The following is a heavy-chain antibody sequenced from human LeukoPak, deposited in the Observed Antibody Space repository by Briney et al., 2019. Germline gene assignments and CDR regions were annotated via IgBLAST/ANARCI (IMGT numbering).Heavy chain of an antibody. CDR2: ISSSSSYI. CDR1: GFTFSSYS. CDR3: ARDGGLWFGEFLEYYYYYYMDV. D-gene: IGHD3-10*01. V-gene: IGHV3-21*01. Sequence: GGSLRLSCAASGFTFSSYSMNWVRQAPGKGLEWVSSISSSSSYIYYADSVKGRFTISRDYAKNSLYLQMNSLRAEDTAVYYCARDGGLWFGEFLEYYYYYYMDVWGKGTTVTVSS. J-gene: IGHJ6*03.